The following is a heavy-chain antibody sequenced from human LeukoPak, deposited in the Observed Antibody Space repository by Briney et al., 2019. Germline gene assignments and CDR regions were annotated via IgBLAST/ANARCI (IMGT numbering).Heavy chain of an antibody. Sequence: PGGSLRLSCAASGFTFSSYWMSWVRQAPGKGLELVANIKQDGSEKYYVDSVKGRFTISRDNAKNSLYLQMNSLRAEDTAVYCCARDRYCSGGSCYTGFDYWGQGTLVTVSS. CDR1: GFTFSSYW. CDR3: ARDRYCSGGSCYTGFDY. V-gene: IGHV3-7*01. CDR2: IKQDGSEK. D-gene: IGHD2-15*01. J-gene: IGHJ4*02.